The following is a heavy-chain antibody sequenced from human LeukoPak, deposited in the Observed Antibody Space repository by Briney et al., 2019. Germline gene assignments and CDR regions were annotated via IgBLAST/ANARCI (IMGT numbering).Heavy chain of an antibody. CDR1: GGSFSGYY. CDR2: INHSGST. V-gene: IGHV4-34*01. J-gene: IGHJ5*02. D-gene: IGHD6-13*01. CDR3: ARGIAAAGYVRGRLLLFDP. Sequence: PSETLSLTCAVYGGSFSGYYWSWIRQPPGKGLEWIGEINHSGSTNYNPSLKSRVTISVDTSKNQFSLKLSSVTAADTAVYYCARGIAAAGYVRGRLLLFDPWGQGTLVTVSS.